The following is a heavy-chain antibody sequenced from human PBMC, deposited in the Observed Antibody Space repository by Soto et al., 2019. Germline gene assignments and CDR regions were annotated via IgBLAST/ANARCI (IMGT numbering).Heavy chain of an antibody. Sequence: PSETLSLTCAVSGYSISSGYYCGWIRQPPGKGLEWIGSIYHSGNTYYNPSLKSRVTISVDTSKNHFSLKLSSVTAADTAVYYCARARIVVAGTIADYWGQGTLVTVSS. J-gene: IGHJ4*02. CDR2: IYHSGNT. CDR1: GYSISSGYY. V-gene: IGHV4-38-2*01. D-gene: IGHD6-19*01. CDR3: ARARIVVAGTIADY.